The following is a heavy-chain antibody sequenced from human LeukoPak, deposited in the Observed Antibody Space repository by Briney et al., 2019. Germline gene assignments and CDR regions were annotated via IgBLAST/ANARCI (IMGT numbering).Heavy chain of an antibody. Sequence: ASVQVSCKASGYSFTSYDINWVRQATGHGLEWMGWMNPNSGNTDYAQKFQGRVTMTRNTSISTAYMELSSLRSEDTAMYYCARGLTVTTRLAGYWGQGTLVTVSS. D-gene: IGHD4-17*01. CDR3: ARGLTVTTRLAGY. CDR2: MNPNSGNT. J-gene: IGHJ4*02. CDR1: GYSFTSYD. V-gene: IGHV1-8*01.